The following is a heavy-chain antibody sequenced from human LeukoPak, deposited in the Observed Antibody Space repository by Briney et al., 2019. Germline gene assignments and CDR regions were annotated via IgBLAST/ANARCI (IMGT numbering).Heavy chain of an antibody. CDR1: GFTFSDYY. CDR3: ARNWDYYDSSGPNWFDP. CDR2: ISSSGSTI. Sequence: PGGSLRLSCAAPGFTFSDYYMSWIRQAPGKGLEWVSYISSSGSTIYYADSVKGRFTISRDNAKNSLYLQMNSLRDEDTAVYYCARNWDYYDSSGPNWFDPWGQGTLVTVSS. V-gene: IGHV3-11*04. D-gene: IGHD3-22*01. J-gene: IGHJ5*02.